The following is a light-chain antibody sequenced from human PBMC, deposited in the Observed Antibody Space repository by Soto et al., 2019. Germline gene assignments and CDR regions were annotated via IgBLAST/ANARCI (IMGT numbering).Light chain of an antibody. Sequence: QSVLTQPASVSGSPGQSVPISCTGPRSDIGDSNFISWYQHSPGKAPRLLIYEVNNRPSGVSKRFSGSKAGNTASLTISGLLDDDEADYFCASFRSGTILVFGSGTKVTV. J-gene: IGLJ1*01. CDR1: RSDIGDSNF. V-gene: IGLV2-14*01. CDR2: EVN. CDR3: ASFRSGTILV.